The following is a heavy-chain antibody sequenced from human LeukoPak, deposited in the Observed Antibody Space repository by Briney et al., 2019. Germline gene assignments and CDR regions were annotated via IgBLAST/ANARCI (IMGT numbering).Heavy chain of an antibody. J-gene: IGHJ4*02. CDR2: ISSNGDNT. CDR1: GFTFSTYV. V-gene: IGHV3-64D*06. CDR3: VRGTGY. Sequence: GGSLRLSCSVSGFTFSTYVMHWVRQAPGKGLEYVSAISSNGDNTYYADSVKGRFTISRDNSKNTLYLQMSSLRADDTAVYYCVRGTGYWGRGTLVAVSS.